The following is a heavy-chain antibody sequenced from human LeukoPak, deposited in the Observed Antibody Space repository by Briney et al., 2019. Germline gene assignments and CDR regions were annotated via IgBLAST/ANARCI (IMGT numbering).Heavy chain of an antibody. J-gene: IGHJ4*02. V-gene: IGHV3-21*01. CDR3: ARENTDSGWDY. D-gene: IGHD6-19*01. CDR1: GFTFSSYS. CDR2: ISSSSSYI. Sequence: GGSLRLSCAASGFTFSSYSMNWVRQAPGKGLEWVSSISSSSSYIYYADSVKGRFTISRDNAKNSLYLQMNSLRAEDTAVYYCARENTDSGWDYWGQGTLVTASS.